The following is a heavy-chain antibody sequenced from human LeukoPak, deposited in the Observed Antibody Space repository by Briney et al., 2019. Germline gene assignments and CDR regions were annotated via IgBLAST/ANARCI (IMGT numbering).Heavy chain of an antibody. CDR3: ARDIQFGNYILPDAFDI. V-gene: IGHV3-30*02. CDR2: IRYDGSNK. J-gene: IGHJ3*02. CDR1: GFTFSSYG. D-gene: IGHD4-11*01. Sequence: PGGSLRLSCAASGFTFSSYGMHWVRQAPGKGLDGVAFIRYDGSNKYYAASVKGRFTISRDNSKNTLYLQMNSLRAEDTAVYYCARDIQFGNYILPDAFDIWGQGTMVTVSS.